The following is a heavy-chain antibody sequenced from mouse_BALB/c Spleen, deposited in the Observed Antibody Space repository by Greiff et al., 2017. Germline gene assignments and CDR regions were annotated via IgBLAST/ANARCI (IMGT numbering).Heavy chain of an antibody. CDR2: ISYSGST. CDR3: ARGNYYYGSSSYWYFDV. V-gene: IGHV3-2*02. Sequence: EVQLQQSGPGLVKPSQSLSLTCTVTGYSITSDYAWNWIRQFPGNKLEWMGYISYSGSTSYNPSLKSRISITRDTSKNQFFLQLNSVTTEDTATYYCARGNYYYGSSSYWYFDVWGAGTTVTVSS. D-gene: IGHD1-1*01. CDR1: GYSITSDYA. J-gene: IGHJ1*01.